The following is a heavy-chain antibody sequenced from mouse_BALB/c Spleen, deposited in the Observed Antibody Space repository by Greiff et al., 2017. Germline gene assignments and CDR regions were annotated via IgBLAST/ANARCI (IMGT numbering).Heavy chain of an antibody. CDR2: IDPANGNT. J-gene: IGHJ4*01. CDR1: GFNIKDTY. V-gene: IGHV14-3*02. Sequence: EVQLQESGAELVKPGASVKLSCTASGFNIKDTYMHWVKQRPEQGLEWIGRIDPANGNTKYDPKFQGKATITADTSSNTAYLQLSSLTSEDTAVYYCAPSHYYGLYYAMDYWGQGTSVTVSS. D-gene: IGHD1-2*01. CDR3: APSHYYGLYYAMDY.